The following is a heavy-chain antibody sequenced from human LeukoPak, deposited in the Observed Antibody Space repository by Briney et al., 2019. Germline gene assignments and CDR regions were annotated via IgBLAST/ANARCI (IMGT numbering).Heavy chain of an antibody. J-gene: IGHJ6*03. V-gene: IGHV4-4*07. CDR2: IYTSGST. Sequence: SETLSLTCTVSGGSISSYYWSWIRQPAGKGLEWIGRIYTSGSTNYNPSLKSRVTMSVDTSKNQFSLKLSSVTAADTAVYYCARGVFSGYTQYYYYYYYMDVWGKGTTVTISS. D-gene: IGHD5-12*01. CDR1: GGSISSYY. CDR3: ARGVFSGYTQYYYYYYYMDV.